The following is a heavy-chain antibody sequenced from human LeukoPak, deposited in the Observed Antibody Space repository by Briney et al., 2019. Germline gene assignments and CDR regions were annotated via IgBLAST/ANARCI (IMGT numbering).Heavy chain of an antibody. Sequence: GGVLRLSCAASGFSFSTYGMHWVRQAPGKGLEWVAIISNDGSNRHYADSVKGRFTISGDKSKNTLYLQMNSLRAEDTAVYYCAKDGSGRSYFDYWGQGALVTVSS. V-gene: IGHV3-30*18. J-gene: IGHJ4*02. CDR3: AKDGSGRSYFDY. D-gene: IGHD6-19*01. CDR1: GFSFSTYG. CDR2: ISNDGSNR.